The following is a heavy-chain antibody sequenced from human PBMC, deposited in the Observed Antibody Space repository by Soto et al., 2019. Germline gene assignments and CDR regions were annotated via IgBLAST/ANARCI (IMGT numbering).Heavy chain of an antibody. Sequence: QVQLQESGPGLLKASETLSLTCSVSGGSVRSGNHFWNWIRQPPGRGLEWLGYMYYTGVTNYNPSLKSRVSMSVDTSKDQFSLNLTSLTAADTVVYYCARGGEPLGYYGLDVWGQGTTVTVSS. V-gene: IGHV4-61*01. CDR1: GGSVRSGNHF. J-gene: IGHJ6*02. CDR3: ARGGEPLGYYGLDV. CDR2: MYYTGVT.